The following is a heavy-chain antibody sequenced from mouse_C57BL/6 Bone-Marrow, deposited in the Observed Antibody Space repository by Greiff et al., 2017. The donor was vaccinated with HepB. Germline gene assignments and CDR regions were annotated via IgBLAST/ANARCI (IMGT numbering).Heavy chain of an antibody. CDR1: GYAFTNYL. CDR3: ARSGTTVVATNYFDY. V-gene: IGHV1-54*01. Sequence: VQLQQSGAELVRPGTSVKVSCKASGYAFTNYLIEWVKQRPGQGLEWIGVINPGSGGTNYNEKFKGKATLTADKSSSTAYMQLSSLTSEDSAVYCCARSGTTVVATNYFDYWGQGTTLTVSS. J-gene: IGHJ2*01. CDR2: INPGSGGT. D-gene: IGHD1-1*01.